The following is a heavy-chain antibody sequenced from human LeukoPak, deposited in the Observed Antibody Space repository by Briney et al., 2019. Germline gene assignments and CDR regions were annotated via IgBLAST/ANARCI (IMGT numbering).Heavy chain of an antibody. CDR2: IIPILGIA. V-gene: IGHV1-69*04. J-gene: IGHJ5*02. CDR1: GGTFSSYA. CDR3: ARDPSITGTTWFDP. Sequence: ASVKVSCKASGGTFSSYAISWVRQAPGQGLEWMGRIIPILGIANYAQKSQGRVTITADKSTSTAYMELSSLRSEDTAVYYCARDPSITGTTWFDPWGQGTLVTVSS. D-gene: IGHD1-7*01.